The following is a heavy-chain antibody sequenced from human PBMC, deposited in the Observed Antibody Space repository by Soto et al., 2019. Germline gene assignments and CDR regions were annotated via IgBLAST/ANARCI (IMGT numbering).Heavy chain of an antibody. CDR3: ARAPLQLLWFGELPHNWFDP. D-gene: IGHD3-10*01. V-gene: IGHV4-39*01. CDR1: GGSISSSSYY. CDR2: IYYSGST. Sequence: PSETLSLTCTVSGGSISSSSYYWGWIRQPPGKGLEWIGSIYYSGSTYYNPSLKSRVTISVDTSKNQFSLKLSSVTAADTAAYYCARAPLQLLWFGELPHNWFDPWGQGTLVTVSS. J-gene: IGHJ5*02.